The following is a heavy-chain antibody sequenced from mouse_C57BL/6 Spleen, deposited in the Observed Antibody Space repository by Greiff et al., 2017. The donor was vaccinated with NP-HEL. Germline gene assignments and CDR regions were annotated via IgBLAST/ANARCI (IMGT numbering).Heavy chain of an antibody. CDR1: GFNINNTY. CDR3: ASYYYGSSYY. D-gene: IGHD1-1*01. CDR2: IDPANGNT. V-gene: IGHV14-3*01. Sequence: EVQLQQSVAELVRPGASVKLSCTASGFNINNTYMHWVKQRPEQGLEWIGRIDPANGNTKYAPKFQGKATITADTSSNTAYLQLSSLTSEDTAIYYCASYYYGSSYYWGQGTTLTVSS. J-gene: IGHJ2*01.